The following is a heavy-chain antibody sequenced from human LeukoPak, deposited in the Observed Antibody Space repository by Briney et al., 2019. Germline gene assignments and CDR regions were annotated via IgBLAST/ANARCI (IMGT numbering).Heavy chain of an antibody. J-gene: IGHJ3*02. D-gene: IGHD6-13*01. V-gene: IGHV1-18*01. Sequence: ASVKVSCKASGYTFTSYGISWVRQAPGQGLEWMGWISAYNGNTNYAQKLQGRVTMTTDTSTSTAYMEPRSLRSDDTAVYYCARDSSSWYFSAEAAFDIWGQGTMVTVSS. CDR2: ISAYNGNT. CDR3: ARDSSSWYFSAEAAFDI. CDR1: GYTFTSYG.